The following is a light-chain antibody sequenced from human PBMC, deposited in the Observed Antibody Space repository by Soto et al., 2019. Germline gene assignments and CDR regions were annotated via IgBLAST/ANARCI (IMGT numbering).Light chain of an antibody. CDR1: QSVSSN. CDR3: QQYNIWPPWT. J-gene: IGKJ1*01. CDR2: GAS. V-gene: IGKV3-15*01. Sequence: EIVMTQSPATLSVSPGERATLSCRASQSVSSNLAWYQLKPGQAPRLLIYGASTRATGIPARFSGSGSGTEFTLTISSLQSEDFAVYYCQQYNIWPPWTFGQGTKVEIK.